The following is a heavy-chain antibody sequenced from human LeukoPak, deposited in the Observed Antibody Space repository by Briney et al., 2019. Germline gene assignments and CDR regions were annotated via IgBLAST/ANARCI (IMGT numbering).Heavy chain of an antibody. CDR2: INHSGST. CDR3: AGGGKSGYSYGPLARSLDY. J-gene: IGHJ4*02. Sequence: SETLSLTCAVYGGSFSGYYWSWIRQPPGKGLEWIGEINHSGSTNYNPSLKSRVTISVDTSKNQFSLKLSSVTAADTAVYYCAGGGKSGYSYGPLARSLDYWGQGTLVTVSS. D-gene: IGHD5-18*01. V-gene: IGHV4-34*01. CDR1: GGSFSGYY.